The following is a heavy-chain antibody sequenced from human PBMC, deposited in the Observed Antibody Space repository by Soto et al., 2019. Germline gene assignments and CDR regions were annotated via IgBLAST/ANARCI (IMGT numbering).Heavy chain of an antibody. CDR2: IYYSGST. D-gene: IGHD6-6*01. J-gene: IGHJ6*03. CDR3: ARLQLAPGPYYYYMDV. V-gene: IGHV4-59*08. Sequence: SETLSLTCTVSGGSISSYYWSWIRQPPGKGLEWIGYIYYSGSTNYNPSLKSRVTISVDTSKNQFSLKLSSVTAADTAVYYCARLQLAPGPYYYYMDVWGKGTTVTVSS. CDR1: GGSISSYY.